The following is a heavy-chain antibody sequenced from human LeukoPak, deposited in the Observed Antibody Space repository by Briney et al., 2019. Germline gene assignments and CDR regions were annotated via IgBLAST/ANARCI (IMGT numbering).Heavy chain of an antibody. CDR3: AKHKTDTAMVTYFDY. Sequence: GGSLRLSCAASGFTFSSYAMHWVRQAPGKGLEWVAVISYDTINKYYADSVKGRFTISRDNSKNTLYLQMNSLRAEDTAVYYCAKHKTDTAMVTYFDYWGQGTLVTVSS. D-gene: IGHD5-18*01. CDR2: ISYDTINK. V-gene: IGHV3-30-3*02. CDR1: GFTFSSYA. J-gene: IGHJ4*02.